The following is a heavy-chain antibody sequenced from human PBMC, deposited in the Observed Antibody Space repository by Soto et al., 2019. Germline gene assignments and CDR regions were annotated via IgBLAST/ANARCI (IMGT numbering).Heavy chain of an antibody. J-gene: IGHJ4*02. CDR1: GFTFSSYA. CDR2: ISSNGGST. D-gene: IGHD1-26*01. CDR3: ARAPVVGALGYFDY. Sequence: GGSLRLSCAASGFTFSSYAMHWVRQAPGKGLEYVSAISSNGGSTYYANSVKGRFTISRDNSKNTLYLQMGSLRAEDMAVYYCARAPVVGALGYFDYWGQGTLVTVSS. V-gene: IGHV3-64*01.